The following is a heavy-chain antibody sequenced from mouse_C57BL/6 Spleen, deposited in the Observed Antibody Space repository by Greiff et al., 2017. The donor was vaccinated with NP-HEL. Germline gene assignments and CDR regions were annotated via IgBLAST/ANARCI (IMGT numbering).Heavy chain of an antibody. D-gene: IGHD2-4*01. CDR2: IYPGSGST. Sequence: VKLQQPGAELVKPGASVKMSCKASGYTFTSYWITWVKQRPGQGLEWIGDIYPGSGSTNYNEKFKSKATLTVDTSSSTAYMQLSSLTSEDSAVYYCARSYDYDQGYYFDYWGQGTTLTVSS. CDR1: GYTFTSYW. CDR3: ARSYDYDQGYYFDY. J-gene: IGHJ2*01. V-gene: IGHV1-55*01.